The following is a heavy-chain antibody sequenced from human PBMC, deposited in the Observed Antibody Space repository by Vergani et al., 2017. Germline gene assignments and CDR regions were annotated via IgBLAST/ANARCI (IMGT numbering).Heavy chain of an antibody. Sequence: QVQLQESGPGLVRPSETLSLTCTVSGGSLSGYYWNWIRQTPGEGLEWIGYVEDSGYFIYNPSLKTRVSMSSDTSNNQFSLMLSSVTVADTAVYYCARSIVSRNPPDYFDNWGQGTLVTVSS. CDR2: VEDSGYF. V-gene: IGHV4-59*01. CDR1: GGSLSGYY. CDR3: ARSIVSRNPPDYFDN. J-gene: IGHJ4*02. D-gene: IGHD1-14*01.